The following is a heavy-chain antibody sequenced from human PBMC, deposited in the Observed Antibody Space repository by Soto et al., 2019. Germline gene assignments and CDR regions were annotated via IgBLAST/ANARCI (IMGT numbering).Heavy chain of an antibody. CDR3: ARGGVDIVATDYGDYVPYYFDY. J-gene: IGHJ4*02. V-gene: IGHV1-2*04. CDR1: GYTFTGYY. CDR2: INPNSGGT. D-gene: IGHD5-12*01. Sequence: QVQLVQSGAEVKKPGASVKVSCKASGYTFTGYYMHWVRQAPGQGLEWMGWINPNSGGTNYAQKFQGWVTMTRDTSISTAYMELSRLRSDDTAVYYCARGGVDIVATDYGDYVPYYFDYWGQGTLVTVSS.